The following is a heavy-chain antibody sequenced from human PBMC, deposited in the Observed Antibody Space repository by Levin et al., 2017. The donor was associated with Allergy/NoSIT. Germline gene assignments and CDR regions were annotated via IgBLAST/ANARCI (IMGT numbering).Heavy chain of an antibody. D-gene: IGHD3-10*01. CDR1: GFTFTDYW. CDR2: INTDGREK. CDR3: ARPRGSGNYYADSDY. Sequence: GGSLRLSCAASGFTFTDYWMNWVRQAPGKGLEWVANINTDGREKYYVDSVKGRFTISRDNAQNSLYLQMNSLRAEDTAVYYCARPRGSGNYYADSDYWGQGTRVTVSS. V-gene: IGHV3-7*01. J-gene: IGHJ4*02.